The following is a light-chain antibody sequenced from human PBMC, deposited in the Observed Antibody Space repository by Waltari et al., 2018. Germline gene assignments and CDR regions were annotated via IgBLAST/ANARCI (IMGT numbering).Light chain of an antibody. V-gene: IGLV1-40*01. CDR1: SSNIGAGND. J-gene: IGLJ2*01. Sequence: PGQRVTISCTGSSSNIGAGNDVHWYQHLPGTAPKLLIYGNTDRPSGVPDRFSGSKSGTSASLAITGLRAEDEANYYCQSFDSNLNGGVLFGGGTKLTVL. CDR3: QSFDSNLNGGVL. CDR2: GNT.